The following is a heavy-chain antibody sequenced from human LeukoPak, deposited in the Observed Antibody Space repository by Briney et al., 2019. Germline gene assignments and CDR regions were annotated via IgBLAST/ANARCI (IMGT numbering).Heavy chain of an antibody. D-gene: IGHD4-23*01. V-gene: IGHV3-74*01. CDR3: AREYDYGGNRPGCFQH. CDR1: GFTFSSYW. J-gene: IGHJ1*01. Sequence: GGSLRLSCAASGFTFSSYWMHWVRQAPGKGLVWVSRINSDGSSTNYADSVKGRFSISRDNAKSTLHLQMNSLRAEDTAVYYCAREYDYGGNRPGCFQHWGQGTLVIVSS. CDR2: INSDGSST.